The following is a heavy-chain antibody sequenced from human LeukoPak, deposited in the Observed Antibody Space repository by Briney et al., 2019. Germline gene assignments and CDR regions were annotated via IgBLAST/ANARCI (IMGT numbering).Heavy chain of an antibody. J-gene: IGHJ6*03. CDR2: INPSGGST. CDR3: ARGGRDGYNYEFDHYYYYMDV. Sequence: ASVKVSCKASGYTFTSYYMHWVRQAPGRGLEWMGIINPSGGSTSYAQKFQGRVTMTRDTSTSTVYMELSSLRSEDTAVYYCARGGRDGYNYEFDHYYYYMDVWGEGTTVTVSS. CDR1: GYTFTSYY. D-gene: IGHD5-24*01. V-gene: IGHV1-46*01.